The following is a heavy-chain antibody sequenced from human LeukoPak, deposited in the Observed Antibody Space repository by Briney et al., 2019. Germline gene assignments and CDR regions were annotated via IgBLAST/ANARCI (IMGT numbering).Heavy chain of an antibody. J-gene: IGHJ4*02. CDR1: GYTFTSYG. D-gene: IGHD3-9*01. Sequence: ASVKVSCKASGYTFTSYGISWVRQAPGQGLERMGWISAYNVNTNYAQKLQGRVTMTTDTSTSTAYMELRSLRSDDTAVYYCARGYDILTGYFPTDYWGQGTLVTVSS. V-gene: IGHV1-18*01. CDR3: ARGYDILTGYFPTDY. CDR2: ISAYNVNT.